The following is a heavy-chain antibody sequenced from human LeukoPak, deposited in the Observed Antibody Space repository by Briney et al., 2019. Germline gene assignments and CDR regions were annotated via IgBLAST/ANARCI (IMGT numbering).Heavy chain of an antibody. CDR1: RGSLSVSY. D-gene: IGHD5-12*01. Sequence: LETLSVTSAVLRGSLSVSYWSWMRQNPRKGLEWSGEINHSGSTNYNPSLKSRVTISVDTSKIQFSLKLSSVTAADTAVYYCARIYGRGAFDIWGQGTMVTVSS. J-gene: IGHJ3*02. V-gene: IGHV4-34*01. CDR2: INHSGST. CDR3: ARIYGRGAFDI.